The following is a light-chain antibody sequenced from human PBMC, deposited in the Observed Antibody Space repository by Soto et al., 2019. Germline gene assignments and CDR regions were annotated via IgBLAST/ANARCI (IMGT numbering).Light chain of an antibody. CDR2: GAS. J-gene: IGKJ1*01. CDR3: QQYGSSPWT. Sequence: EVVMTQSPATLSVSPGERATLSCRASQSISNNLAWYQQKPGQAPRLLIFGASTRATGVPARFSGSGSGTEFILTISSLQSEDFAVYYCQQYGSSPWTFGQGTKVEIK. CDR1: QSISNN. V-gene: IGKV3-15*01.